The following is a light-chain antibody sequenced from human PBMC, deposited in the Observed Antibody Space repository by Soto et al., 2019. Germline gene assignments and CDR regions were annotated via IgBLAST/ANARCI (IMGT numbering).Light chain of an antibody. CDR2: DAS. CDR3: QQYDNLIT. CDR1: QDIRNY. Sequence: DIHMTQSPTSLSASVGRRATITCPASQDIRNYLNWYQHKPGKAPKLLIYDASNLETGVPSRFSGSGSGTVFPFTISSMKPEDIATYNCQQYDNLITFGQGTRLEI. J-gene: IGKJ5*01. V-gene: IGKV1-33*01.